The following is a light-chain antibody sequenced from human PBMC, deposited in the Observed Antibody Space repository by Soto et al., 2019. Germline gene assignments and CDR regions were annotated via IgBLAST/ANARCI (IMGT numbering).Light chain of an antibody. Sequence: QSALTQPASVSGSPGQSITISCTGTSSDVGGNKYVSWHQHYPGKAPKLMICDVSNRPSGVSNRLSGSKSGNTASLTISGLQAEDEADYYCSAFTGTTYVFGTGTKVTGL. CDR3: SAFTGTTYV. CDR1: SSDVGGNKY. CDR2: DVS. V-gene: IGLV2-14*03. J-gene: IGLJ1*01.